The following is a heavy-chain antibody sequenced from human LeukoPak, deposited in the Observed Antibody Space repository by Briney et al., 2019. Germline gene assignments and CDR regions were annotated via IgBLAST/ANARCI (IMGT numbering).Heavy chain of an antibody. Sequence: ASVKVSCKASGYTFTSYGISWVRQAPGQGLEWMGWISAYNGNTNYAQKLQGRVTMTTDTSTSTAYMELRSLRSDDTAVYYCARGGKRLLWFGETYYYMDVWGKGTTVTISS. J-gene: IGHJ6*03. D-gene: IGHD3-10*01. CDR2: ISAYNGNT. CDR3: ARGGKRLLWFGETYYYMDV. V-gene: IGHV1-18*01. CDR1: GYTFTSYG.